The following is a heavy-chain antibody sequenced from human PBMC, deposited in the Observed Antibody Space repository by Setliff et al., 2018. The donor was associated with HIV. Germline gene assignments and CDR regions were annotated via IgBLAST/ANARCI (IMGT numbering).Heavy chain of an antibody. Sequence: SETLSLTCTVSGVSTSSSHYYWGWIRQPPGKGLEWIGYIYYSGSTYYNPSLKSRVTISVDTSKNLFSLRLSSVTAADTAVYYCARRSSGDWFFDNWGQGTLVTVSS. CDR1: GVSTSSSHYY. CDR3: ARRSSGDWFFDN. V-gene: IGHV4-39*02. J-gene: IGHJ4*02. CDR2: IYYSGST. D-gene: IGHD3-9*01.